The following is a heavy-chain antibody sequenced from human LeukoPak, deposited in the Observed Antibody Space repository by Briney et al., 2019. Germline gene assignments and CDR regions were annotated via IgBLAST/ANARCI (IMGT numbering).Heavy chain of an antibody. CDR3: AKSGSGTHRLNWFDP. CDR2: ISGSGGST. CDR1: GFTFRSYA. V-gene: IGHV3-23*01. J-gene: IGHJ5*02. Sequence: PGGSLRLFCAASGFTFRSYAVTWVRQAPGKGLEWVSSISGSGGSTYYADSVKGRFTISRENSKNTLYLQMNSLRAEDTAVYYCAKSGSGTHRLNWFDPWGQGTLVTVSS. D-gene: IGHD1-7*01.